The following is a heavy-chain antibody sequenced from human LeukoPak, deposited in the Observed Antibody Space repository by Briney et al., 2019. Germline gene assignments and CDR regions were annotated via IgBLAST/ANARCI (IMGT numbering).Heavy chain of an antibody. Sequence: PGGSLRLSCAASGLTFSSYWMSWVRQAPGKGLEWVANIKQDGSEKYYVDSVKGRFTISRDNAKNTVYLQMNSLRVDDTALYQCARYGTDGMDVWGQGTTVTVTS. CDR2: IKQDGSEK. CDR3: ARYGTDGMDV. CDR1: GLTFSSYW. D-gene: IGHD3-10*01. J-gene: IGHJ6*02. V-gene: IGHV3-7*03.